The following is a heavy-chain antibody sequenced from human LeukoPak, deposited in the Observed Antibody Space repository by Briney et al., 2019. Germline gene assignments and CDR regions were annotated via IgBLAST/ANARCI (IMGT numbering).Heavy chain of an antibody. CDR3: ARDDGSSWYNFDY. D-gene: IGHD6-13*01. CDR2: ISSSSSTI. Sequence: AGGSLRLSCAASGFTFSSYSMNWVRQAPGKGLDWVSYISSSSSTIYYADSVKGRSTISRDNAKNSLYLQMNSLRAEDTAVYYCARDDGSSWYNFDYWGQGTLVTVSS. V-gene: IGHV3-48*01. J-gene: IGHJ4*02. CDR1: GFTFSSYS.